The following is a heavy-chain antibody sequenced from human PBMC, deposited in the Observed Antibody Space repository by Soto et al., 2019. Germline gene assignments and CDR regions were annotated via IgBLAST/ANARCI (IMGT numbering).Heavy chain of an antibody. V-gene: IGHV3-48*02. CDR3: ARDSGGELRKDY. CDR2: IDGSSSII. CDR1: GFTFSTYG. D-gene: IGHD1-7*01. Sequence: GGSLRLSCAASGFTFSTYGMNWVRQAPGKGLEWVSYIDGSSSIIYYADSVKGRFTISRDIAKNSLYLQMDSLRDEDTAVYYCARDSGGELRKDYWGQGTLVTVSS. J-gene: IGHJ4*02.